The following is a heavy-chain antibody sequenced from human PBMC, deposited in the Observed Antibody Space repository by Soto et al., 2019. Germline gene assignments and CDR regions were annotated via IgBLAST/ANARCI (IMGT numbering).Heavy chain of an antibody. J-gene: IGHJ4*02. V-gene: IGHV1-46*01. CDR2: INPNGGST. CDR1: GYTFIHYY. D-gene: IGHD2-21*01. CDR3: ARSLLPGDL. Sequence: QVQLVQSGAEVKKPGASVKISCKASGYTFIHYYIHWVRQAPGQGLEWMAIINPNGGSTNYAQKFQGSFTVTSDTSTTTVAMELNSLESDDTAVDVCARSLLPGDLWGQGTLVTVSS.